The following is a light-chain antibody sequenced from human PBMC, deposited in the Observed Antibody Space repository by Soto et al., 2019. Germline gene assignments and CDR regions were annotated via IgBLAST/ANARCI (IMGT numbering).Light chain of an antibody. V-gene: IGLV1-44*01. J-gene: IGLJ2*01. CDR2: DNN. CDR1: SSNIGSNP. Sequence: QAVVTQPPSASGTPGQRVTISCSGSSSNIGSNPVNWYQQLPGTAPKLLIYDNNQRPSGVPDRFSGSKSGTSASLAISGLQSEDEADYYCAAWDGSLKGVVFGGGTKVTVL. CDR3: AAWDGSLKGVV.